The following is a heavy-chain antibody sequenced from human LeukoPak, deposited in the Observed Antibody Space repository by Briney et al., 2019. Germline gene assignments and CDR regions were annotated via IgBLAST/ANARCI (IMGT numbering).Heavy chain of an antibody. CDR2: VSFGSSYI. V-gene: IGHV3-21*06. Sequence: GGSLRLSCAASGFTFKVYTMNWVRQSPGKGLQWVSYVSFGSSYISYADSLKGRFTISRDDAKSSVYLEMTSLRTDDTAVYYCARASTEYAVTDGFDTWGPGTLVTVSS. J-gene: IGHJ5*02. CDR3: ARASTEYAVTDGFDT. D-gene: IGHD4-17*01. CDR1: GFTFKVYT.